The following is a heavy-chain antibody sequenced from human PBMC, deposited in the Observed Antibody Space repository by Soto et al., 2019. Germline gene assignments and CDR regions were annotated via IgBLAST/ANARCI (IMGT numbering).Heavy chain of an antibody. CDR1: RGSISTSGYS. J-gene: IGHJ4*02. CDR2: IYHSGSA. D-gene: IGHD3-22*01. Sequence: PSETLSLTCTVSRGSISTSGYSWGWIRQPPGKGLEWIGYIYHSGSAYYNPSLKSRVTISVDRSKNQFSLRLSSVTAADTAVYYCARIRTYDTSGYYSSFYFDYWGQGTLVTVSS. V-gene: IGHV4-30-2*01. CDR3: ARIRTYDTSGYYSSFYFDY.